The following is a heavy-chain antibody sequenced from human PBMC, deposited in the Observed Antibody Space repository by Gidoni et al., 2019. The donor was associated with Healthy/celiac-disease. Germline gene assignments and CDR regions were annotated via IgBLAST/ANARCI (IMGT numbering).Heavy chain of an antibody. Sequence: QVQLVQSGAEVKKPGASVKVSGRASGGTFSSYAISWVRQAPGQGLEWMGGIIPIFGTANYAQKFHGRVTITADASTSTAYMELSILRSEYTAVYYCAIVANYDSSGYLGSYYYWGQGTLVTVSS. J-gene: IGHJ4*02. V-gene: IGHV1-69*01. CDR2: IIPIFGTA. CDR1: GGTFSSYA. D-gene: IGHD3-22*01. CDR3: AIVANYDSSGYLGSYYY.